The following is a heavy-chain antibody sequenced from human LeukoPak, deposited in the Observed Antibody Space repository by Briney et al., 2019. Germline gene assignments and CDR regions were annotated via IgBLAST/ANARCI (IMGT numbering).Heavy chain of an antibody. J-gene: IGHJ4*02. Sequence: ASVKVSCKASGYTFTSYGISWVRQAPGQGLEWMGWISAYNGNTNYAQKLQGRVTMTTDTSTSTAYMELRSLRSDDTAVYYCARSVEWRTAMGYYFDYWGQGTLVTVSS. D-gene: IGHD5-18*01. CDR2: ISAYNGNT. CDR1: GYTFTSYG. V-gene: IGHV1-18*01. CDR3: ARSVEWRTAMGYYFDY.